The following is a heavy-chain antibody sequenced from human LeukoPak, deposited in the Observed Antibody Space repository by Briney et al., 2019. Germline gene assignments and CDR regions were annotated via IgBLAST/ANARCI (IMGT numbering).Heavy chain of an antibody. V-gene: IGHV3-11*04. CDR2: ISSSGSTI. CDR3: AREPPRATKGDWFDP. Sequence: GGSLRLSCAASGFTFSDYYMSWLRRAPGEGLEWVSYISSSGSTIYYADSVKGRFTISRDNAKNSLYPQMNSLRAEDTAVYYCAREPPRATKGDWFDPWGQGTLVTVSS. CDR1: GFTFSDYY. D-gene: IGHD5-12*01. J-gene: IGHJ5*02.